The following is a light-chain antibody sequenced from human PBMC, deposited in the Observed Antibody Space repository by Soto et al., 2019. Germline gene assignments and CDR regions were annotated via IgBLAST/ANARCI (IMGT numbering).Light chain of an antibody. CDR1: QSISSN. Sequence: ETVMTQSPVTLSVSPGERATLSCRASQSISSNLAWYQHKPGQAPSLLIYDASTRATGIPARFSGSGSGTEFTLTISSLQSEDVAVYYCQQYNNWPPWTFGQGTKVEVK. CDR2: DAS. J-gene: IGKJ1*01. CDR3: QQYNNWPPWT. V-gene: IGKV3-15*01.